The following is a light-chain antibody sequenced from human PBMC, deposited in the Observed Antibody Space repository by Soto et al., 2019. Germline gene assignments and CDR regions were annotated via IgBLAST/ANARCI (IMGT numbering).Light chain of an antibody. J-gene: IGKJ1*01. CDR2: DSS. CDR3: HQRKSWPRT. Sequence: DIVLTQCPSSLSLSPGERATLSCRASQSVSSYLAWYQQKPGQAPRLLIYDSSNRATGISARFSGSGSGTDFTLTISSLEPEDFAVYYCHQRKSWPRTFCQGTK. CDR1: QSVSSY. V-gene: IGKV3-11*01.